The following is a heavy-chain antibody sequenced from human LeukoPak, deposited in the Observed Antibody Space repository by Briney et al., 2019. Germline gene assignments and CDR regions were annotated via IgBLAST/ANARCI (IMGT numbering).Heavy chain of an antibody. CDR2: INPNSGGT. CDR1: GYIFTDYH. Sequence: ASVKVSCKASGYIFTDYHIHWVRQAPGQGLEWVGWINPNSGGTNYAQKFQGRVTMTRDTSISTAYMELSRLRSDDTAVYYCARGEYSYGYEDYWGQGTLVTVSS. D-gene: IGHD5-18*01. J-gene: IGHJ4*02. CDR3: ARGEYSYGYEDY. V-gene: IGHV1-2*02.